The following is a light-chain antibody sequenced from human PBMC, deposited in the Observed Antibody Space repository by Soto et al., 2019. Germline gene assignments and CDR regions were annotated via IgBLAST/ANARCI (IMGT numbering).Light chain of an antibody. CDR1: SGDIGSYNR. CDR2: EVT. CDR3: SSYVNDNTFVV. V-gene: IGLV2-14*01. Sequence: QSALTQPASVSGSPGQSITISCTGTSGDIGSYNRVSWYQQHPGKAPKLIIYEVTDRPSGVSNRFSGSKSGNTASLTISGLQAEDEAEYYCSSYVNDNTFVVFGGGTKLTVL. J-gene: IGLJ2*01.